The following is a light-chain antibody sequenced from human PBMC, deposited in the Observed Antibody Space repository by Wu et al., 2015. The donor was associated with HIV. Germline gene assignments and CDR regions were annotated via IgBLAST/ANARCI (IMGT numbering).Light chain of an antibody. V-gene: IGKV1-39*01. J-gene: IGKJ5*01. Sequence: DIQMTQSPSSLSASVGDRVTITCRASQSISSYLSWYQQKPGKAPNLLIYAASGLHSGVPSRFSGSGSGTDFTLTISSLQPEDFATYYCQQLNSYSITFGQGTRLEIK. CDR2: AAS. CDR1: QSISSY. CDR3: QQLNSYSIT.